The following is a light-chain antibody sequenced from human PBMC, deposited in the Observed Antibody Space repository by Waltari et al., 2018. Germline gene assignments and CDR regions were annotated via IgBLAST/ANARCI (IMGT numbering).Light chain of an antibody. CDR1: QLGDKY. V-gene: IGLV3-1*01. CDR2: QNS. J-gene: IGLJ1*01. CDR3: QAWDSSTAWV. Sequence: SYELTQPPSVSVSPGQTATITCSGDQLGDKYACWYQQQPGQSPVLVIYQNSKRPSGITERFSGSNSGNTATLTISGAQARDEADYYCQAWDSSTAWVFGTGTKVTVL.